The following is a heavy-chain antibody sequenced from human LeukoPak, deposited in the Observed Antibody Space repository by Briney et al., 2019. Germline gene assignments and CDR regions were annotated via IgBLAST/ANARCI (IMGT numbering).Heavy chain of an antibody. Sequence: PGGSLRLPCAASGFTFSSYSMNWVRQAPGKGLEWVSSVSSSSSYIYYADSVKGRFTISRDNAKNSLYLQMNSLRAEDTAVYYCARDDYYYDSSGYSAGEDYWGQGTLVTVSS. CDR2: VSSSSSYI. V-gene: IGHV3-21*01. CDR1: GFTFSSYS. CDR3: ARDDYYYDSSGYSAGEDY. J-gene: IGHJ4*02. D-gene: IGHD3-22*01.